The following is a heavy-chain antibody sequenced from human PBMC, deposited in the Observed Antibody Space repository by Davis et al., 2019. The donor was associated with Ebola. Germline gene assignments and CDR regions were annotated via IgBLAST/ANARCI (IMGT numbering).Heavy chain of an antibody. Sequence: ASVKVSCKASGYTFTSYYMHWVRQAPGQGLEWMGVINPSGGTTSYAQKFQGRVTMTRDTSTSTAYMELRSLRSDDTAVYYCARLTWGEFDYWGQGTLVTVSS. CDR1: GYTFTSYY. J-gene: IGHJ4*02. D-gene: IGHD1-26*01. CDR3: ARLTWGEFDY. V-gene: IGHV1-46*01. CDR2: INPSGGTT.